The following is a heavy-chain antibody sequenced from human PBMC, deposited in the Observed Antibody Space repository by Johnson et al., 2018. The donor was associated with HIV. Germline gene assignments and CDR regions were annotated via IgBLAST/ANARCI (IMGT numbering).Heavy chain of an antibody. Sequence: VQLVESVGGVVQPGRSLRLSCAASGFTVSTYYMNWVRQAPGKGLEWVSVIYSGGNTYYADSVKVRFTISRDNSKNTLYLQMNGLRAEDTAVYYCTTEGVRDGYNLAFDIWGQGTMVTVSS. CDR2: IYSGGNT. J-gene: IGHJ3*02. CDR1: GFTVSTYY. V-gene: IGHV3-66*01. D-gene: IGHD5-24*01. CDR3: TTEGVRDGYNLAFDI.